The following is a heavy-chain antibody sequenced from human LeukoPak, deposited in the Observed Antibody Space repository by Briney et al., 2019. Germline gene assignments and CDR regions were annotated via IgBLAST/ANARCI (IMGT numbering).Heavy chain of an antibody. CDR1: GYTFSDYY. CDR3: ARGPYCSGGTCYSSLDY. J-gene: IGHJ4*02. V-gene: IGHV1-2*02. D-gene: IGHD2-15*01. CDR2: INPNSGGT. Sequence: ASVKVSCKASGYTFSDYYMHWVRQAPGQGLEWMGWINPNSGGTNFAQKFQGRVTMTRDTSISTAYMELSRLRSDDAAVYYCARGPYCSGGTCYSSLDYWGQGTVVIVSS.